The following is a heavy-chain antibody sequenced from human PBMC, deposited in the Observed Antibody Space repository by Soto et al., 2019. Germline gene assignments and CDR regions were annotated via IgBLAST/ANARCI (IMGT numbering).Heavy chain of an antibody. CDR3: ASLSLVAVGATSYCYYGMDV. J-gene: IGHJ6*02. Sequence: PGESLKISCKGSGYSFTSYWISWVRQMPGKGLEWMGRIDPSDSYTNYSPSFQGHVTISADKSISTAYLQWSSLKGSDTAMYYCASLSLVAVGATSYCYYGMDVWGQGTAVTVSS. V-gene: IGHV5-10-1*01. CDR1: GYSFTSYW. D-gene: IGHD1-26*01. CDR2: IDPSDSYT.